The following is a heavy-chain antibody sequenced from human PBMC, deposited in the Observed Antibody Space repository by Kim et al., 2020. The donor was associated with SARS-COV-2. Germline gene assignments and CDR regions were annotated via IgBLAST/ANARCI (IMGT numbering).Heavy chain of an antibody. CDR2: TFSNDEK. CDR1: GFSLSNARMG. D-gene: IGHD3-3*01. V-gene: IGHV2-26*02. Sequence: SGPTLVNPTETLTLTCSVSGFSLSNARMGVSWIRQPPGKALEWLAHTFSNDEKSYSTSLKSRLTVSKDTSKSQVVLTMTNMRPVDTATYYCARMRDYDFWGGENWFDPWGQGTLVTVSS. J-gene: IGHJ5*02. CDR3: ARMRDYDFWGGENWFDP.